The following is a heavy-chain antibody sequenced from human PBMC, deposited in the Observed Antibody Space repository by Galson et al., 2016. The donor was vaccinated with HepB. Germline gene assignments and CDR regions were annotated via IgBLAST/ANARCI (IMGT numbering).Heavy chain of an antibody. J-gene: IGHJ6*02. V-gene: IGHV4-39*07. D-gene: IGHD3-10*02. CDR1: GGSISSGGHY. Sequence: SETLSFTCSVSGGSISSGGHYWSWLRQPPGRGLEWIGSVFHSGTTYYNPSLKSRVTISLEKSKNQFSLRLTSVTAADTAVYYCARFGMVGHYGVDVWGQGTTVTVSS. CDR3: ARFGMVGHYGVDV. CDR2: VFHSGTT.